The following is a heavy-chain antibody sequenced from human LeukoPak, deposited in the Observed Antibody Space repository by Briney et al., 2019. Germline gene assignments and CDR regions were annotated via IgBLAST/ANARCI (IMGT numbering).Heavy chain of an antibody. CDR3: ATYAGTSSKYFQY. CDR1: GYSFSNNW. V-gene: IGHV5-51*01. J-gene: IGHJ1*01. CDR2: ILPGDSDT. Sequence: GESLQISCKGSGYSFSNNWIGWVRQLPGKGLEWMGIILPGDSDTRYSPSFQGQVTISADKSINTAYVQWSSLKASDTAMYYCATYAGTSSKYFQYWGQGTLVTVSS. D-gene: IGHD3-10*01.